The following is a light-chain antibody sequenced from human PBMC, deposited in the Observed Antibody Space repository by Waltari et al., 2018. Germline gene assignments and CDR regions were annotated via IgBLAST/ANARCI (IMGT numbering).Light chain of an antibody. CDR3: SLYMGSGIWV. CDR1: SGSVSTPSY. J-gene: IGLJ3*02. Sequence: QTVVTQEPSLSVSPGGTVTLTSALSSGSVSTPSYATWYRQTPGQPPRTLLYKANTRSSGVPDRFSGSILGNKVALTITGAQADDESDYYCSLYMGSGIWVFGGGTKLTVL. CDR2: KAN. V-gene: IGLV8-61*01.